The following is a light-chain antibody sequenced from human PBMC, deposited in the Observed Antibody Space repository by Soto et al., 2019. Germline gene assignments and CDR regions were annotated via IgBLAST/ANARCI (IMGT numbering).Light chain of an antibody. CDR1: QSISNW. V-gene: IGKV1-5*03. CDR3: EQYHTYWWT. CDR2: KAS. Sequence: DIQITQSPSTLSASLEDRVTITCRASQSISNWLAWYQQKPGKAPKLLIYKASNLEGEVPSRFSGSGSETEFTLTINSLQPDDSATYYCEQYHTYWWTFGQGTKVDI. J-gene: IGKJ1*01.